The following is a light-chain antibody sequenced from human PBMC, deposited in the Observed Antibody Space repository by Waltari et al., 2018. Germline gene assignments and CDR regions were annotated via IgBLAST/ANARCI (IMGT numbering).Light chain of an antibody. CDR2: GDH. V-gene: IGLV1-51*02. Sequence: QSVLTQPPSVSAAPGQKVTISCSGSTSNIGDNYVSWYQQFPGATPKVLNYGDHKRTTGTPDRFSASKSGTSATLDITGLQTGDEADYFCGTWDNTLSPVFGGGTTVTVL. J-gene: IGLJ2*01. CDR3: GTWDNTLSPV. CDR1: TSNIGDNY.